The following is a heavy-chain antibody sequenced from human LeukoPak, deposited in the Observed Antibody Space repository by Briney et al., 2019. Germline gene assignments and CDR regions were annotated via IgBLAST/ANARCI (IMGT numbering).Heavy chain of an antibody. CDR2: INHSGST. CDR3: ARGEDIVVVPAAGFDY. V-gene: IGHV4-34*01. J-gene: IGHJ4*02. CDR1: GGSFSGYY. D-gene: IGHD2-2*01. Sequence: SETLSLTCADYGGSFSGYYWSWIRQPPGKGLEWIGEINHSGSTNYNPSLKSRVTISVDTSKNQFSLKLSSVTAADTAVYYCARGEDIVVVPAAGFDYWGQGTLVTVSS.